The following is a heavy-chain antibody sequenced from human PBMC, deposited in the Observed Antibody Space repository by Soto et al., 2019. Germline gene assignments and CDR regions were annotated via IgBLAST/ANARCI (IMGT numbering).Heavy chain of an antibody. CDR2: TYYRSKWYN. CDR3: ARTGGYCSSTSCYYYYMDV. J-gene: IGHJ6*03. D-gene: IGHD2-2*01. CDR1: GDSVSSNSAA. V-gene: IGHV6-1*01. Sequence: PSQTLSLTCAISGDSVSSNSAAWNWIRQSPSRGLEWLGRTYYRSKWYNDYAVSVKSRITINPDTSKNQFSLQLNSVTPEDTAVYYCARTGGYCSSTSCYYYYMDVWGKGTTVTVSS.